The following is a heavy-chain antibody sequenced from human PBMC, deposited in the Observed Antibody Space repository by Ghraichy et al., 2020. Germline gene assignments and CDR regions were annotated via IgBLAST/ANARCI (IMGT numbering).Heavy chain of an antibody. D-gene: IGHD1-26*01. CDR3: ARVGATDAYYYYYGMDV. J-gene: IGHJ6*02. CDR1: GFTFSSYA. CDR2: ISYDGSNK. Sequence: LSLTCAASGFTFSSYAMHWVRQAPGKGLEWVAVISYDGSNKYYADSVKGRFTISRDNSKNTLYLQMNSLRAEDTAVYYCARVGATDAYYYYYGMDVWGQGTTVTVSS. V-gene: IGHV3-30*04.